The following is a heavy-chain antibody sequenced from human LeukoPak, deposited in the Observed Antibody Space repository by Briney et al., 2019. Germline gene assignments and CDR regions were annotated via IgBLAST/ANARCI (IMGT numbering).Heavy chain of an antibody. D-gene: IGHD5-18*01. CDR1: GGSISSYY. V-gene: IGHV4-59*08. J-gene: IGHJ5*02. Sequence: SETLSLTCTVSGGSISSYYWSWIRQPPGKGLEWIGYIYYSGSTNYNPSLKSRVTISVDTSKNQFSLHLTSVTAADTAVYYCARRSLTALSWFDPWGQGALVTVSS. CDR3: ARRSLTALSWFDP. CDR2: IYYSGST.